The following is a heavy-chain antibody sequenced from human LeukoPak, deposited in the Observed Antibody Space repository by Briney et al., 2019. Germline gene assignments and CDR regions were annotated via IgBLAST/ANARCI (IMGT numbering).Heavy chain of an antibody. Sequence: PSETLSLTCTVSGGSISGYYWGWIRQPPGKGLEWIGSIYHSASTYYNPSLKSRVTISVDTSKNQFSLKLSSVTAADTAVYYCARVMVRGVNIDYWGQGTLVTVSS. CDR3: ARVMVRGVNIDY. CDR2: IYHSAST. V-gene: IGHV4-38-2*02. J-gene: IGHJ4*02. D-gene: IGHD3-10*01. CDR1: GGSISGYY.